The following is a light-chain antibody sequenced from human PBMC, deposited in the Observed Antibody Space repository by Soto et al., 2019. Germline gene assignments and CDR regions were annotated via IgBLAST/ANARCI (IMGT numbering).Light chain of an antibody. Sequence: DIQMTQSPSSLSASVGDRVTIACRASQSISNYLNWYQQRPGKAPKXXIYAASSLQSGVPSRFSGSGSGTDFTLTISSLQPEDFVTYYCQQTYRTPITFGQGTRLEIK. CDR1: QSISNY. CDR2: AAS. V-gene: IGKV1-39*01. J-gene: IGKJ5*01. CDR3: QQTYRTPIT.